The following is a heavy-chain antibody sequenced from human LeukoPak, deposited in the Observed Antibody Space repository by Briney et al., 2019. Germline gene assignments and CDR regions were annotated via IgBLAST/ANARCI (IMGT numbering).Heavy chain of an antibody. J-gene: IGHJ4*02. CDR1: GYTFTGYY. CDR3: ASLATPDGDAPDY. Sequence: ASVKVSCKASGYTFTGYYMHWVRQAPGQGLEWMGWINPNSGGTNYAQKVQGRVTMTRDTSISTAYMELSRLRSDDTAVYYCASLATPDGDAPDYWGQGTLVTVSS. CDR2: INPNSGGT. D-gene: IGHD4-17*01. V-gene: IGHV1-2*02.